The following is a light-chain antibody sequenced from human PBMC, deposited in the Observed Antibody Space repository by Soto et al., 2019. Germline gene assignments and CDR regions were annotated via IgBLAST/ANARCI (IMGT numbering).Light chain of an antibody. V-gene: IGKV1-17*02. J-gene: IGKJ1*01. CDR3: LQPNSFPRT. CDR2: GAS. Sequence: DIQMTQSPSSLSAFVGDRVTITCRASQGIRIDLGWFQQKPGKAPKRLIYGASSLQSGVPSRFSGRGSGTEFTLTISNLQPEDFETYYCLQPNSFPRTLGQGTKVDIK. CDR1: QGIRID.